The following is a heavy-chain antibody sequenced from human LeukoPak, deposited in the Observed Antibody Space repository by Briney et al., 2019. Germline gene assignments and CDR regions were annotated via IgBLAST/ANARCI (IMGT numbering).Heavy chain of an antibody. CDR2: INPNSGGT. CDR1: GYTFTGYY. Sequence: ASVKVSCKASGYTFTGYYMRWVRQAPGQGLEWMGRINPNSGGTNYAQKFQGRVTMTRDTSISTAYMELSRLRSDDTAVYYCARGELVGVGVISVGWFDPWGQGTLVTVSS. J-gene: IGHJ5*02. D-gene: IGHD3-10*01. CDR3: ARGELVGVGVISVGWFDP. V-gene: IGHV1-2*06.